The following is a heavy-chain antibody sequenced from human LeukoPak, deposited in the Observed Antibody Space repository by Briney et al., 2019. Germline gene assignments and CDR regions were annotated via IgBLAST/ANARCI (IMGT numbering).Heavy chain of an antibody. CDR1: GFTFSSYG. CDR2: ISYDGSNK. J-gene: IGHJ4*02. Sequence: LPGGSLRLSCAASGFTFSSYGMHWVRQAPGKGLEWVAVISYDGSNKYYADSVKGRFTISRDNSKNTLYLQMNSLRAEDTAVYYCAKGGGCPDYWGQGTLVTVSS. D-gene: IGHD3-16*01. CDR3: AKGGGCPDY. V-gene: IGHV3-30*18.